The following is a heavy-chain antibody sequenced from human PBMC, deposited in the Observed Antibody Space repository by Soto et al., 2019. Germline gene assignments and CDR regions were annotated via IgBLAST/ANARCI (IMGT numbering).Heavy chain of an antibody. Sequence: PGGSLRLSCAASGFTFSSYAMSWVRQAPGKGLEWVSAISGSGGSTYYADSVKDRFTISRDNSKNTLYLQMNSLRAEDTAVYNCAKDIMTTVTRRGAFDIWGQGTMVTVSS. D-gene: IGHD4-17*01. CDR2: ISGSGGST. CDR1: GFTFSSYA. V-gene: IGHV3-23*01. CDR3: AKDIMTTVTRRGAFDI. J-gene: IGHJ3*02.